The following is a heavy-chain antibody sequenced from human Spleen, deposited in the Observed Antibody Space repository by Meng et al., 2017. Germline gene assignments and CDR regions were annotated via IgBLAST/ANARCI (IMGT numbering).Heavy chain of an antibody. V-gene: IGHV4-39*07. Sequence: RPSRLWSLSCVVSSGPICCMCSCWGWIRKPPGEGLELIGSISYSVSTYYNTSLKSRVTISVDKSKNQFSLKLSFVTAADTAVYYCARVGAVAGTGWGQGTLVTVSS. J-gene: IGHJ4*02. CDR1: SGPICCMCSC. CDR3: ARVGAVAGTG. D-gene: IGHD6-19*01. CDR2: ISYSVST.